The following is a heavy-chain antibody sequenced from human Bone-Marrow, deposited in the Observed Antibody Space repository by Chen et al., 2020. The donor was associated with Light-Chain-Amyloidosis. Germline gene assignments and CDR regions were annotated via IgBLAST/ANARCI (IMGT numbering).Heavy chain of an antibody. V-gene: IGHV3-74*01. CDR3: TRGDCTSTSCFLDF. D-gene: IGHD2-2*01. J-gene: IGHJ4*02. Sequence: EVQLVESGGGLVQPGGSLRLSCAASGFTFNDYWMHWVRQVPGKGLVWVARIKSDGSATNYADSVKGRFTVSRDNAKNTLYLQMKRLSAEDTAVYYCTRGDCTSTSCFLDFWGQGTLVTVSS. CDR1: GFTFNDYW. CDR2: IKSDGSAT.